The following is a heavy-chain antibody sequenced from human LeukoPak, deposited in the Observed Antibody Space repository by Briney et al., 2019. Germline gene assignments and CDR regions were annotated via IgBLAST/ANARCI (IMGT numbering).Heavy chain of an antibody. D-gene: IGHD6-6*01. CDR2: IKQDGSEK. V-gene: IGHV3-7*01. J-gene: IGHJ4*02. Sequence: GGSLRLSCAASGFTFSRYWMSWVRQAPGKGLEWVANIKQDGSEKYYVDSVKGRFTISRDNAKNSLYLQMNSLRAEDTAVYYCARAYEYSSSSFYYWGQGTLVTVSS. CDR3: ARAYEYSSSSFYY. CDR1: GFTFSRYW.